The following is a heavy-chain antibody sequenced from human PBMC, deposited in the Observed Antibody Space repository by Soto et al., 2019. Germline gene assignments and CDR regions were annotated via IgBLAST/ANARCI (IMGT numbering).Heavy chain of an antibody. CDR2: IYNGGRT. D-gene: IGHD6-19*01. CDR1: GASVSSYY. CDR3: VRTTGWPGFDF. V-gene: IGHV4-59*02. Sequence: QVQLQESGPGLVKTSETMSLTCTASGASVSSYYWSWIRQPPGKGLEWIGHIYNGGRTNYNPSLKSRVIISVDMSNNQFSLKLTSVTAADTAVYYCVRTTGWPGFDFWGQGALVTVSS. J-gene: IGHJ4*02.